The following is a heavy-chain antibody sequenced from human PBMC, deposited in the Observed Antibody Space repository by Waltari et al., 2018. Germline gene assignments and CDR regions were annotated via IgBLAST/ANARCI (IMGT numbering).Heavy chain of an antibody. Sequence: AGLLKPSETLSLTCAVYGGSFSGYYWSWIRQPPGKGLEWIGEINHSGSTNYNPSLKSRVTISVDTSKNQFSLKLSSVTAADTAVYYWAREGRYNWNYYYYMDVWGKGTTVTVSS. CDR3: AREGRYNWNYYYYMDV. V-gene: IGHV4-34*01. CDR1: GGSFSGYY. J-gene: IGHJ6*03. CDR2: INHSGST. D-gene: IGHD1-20*01.